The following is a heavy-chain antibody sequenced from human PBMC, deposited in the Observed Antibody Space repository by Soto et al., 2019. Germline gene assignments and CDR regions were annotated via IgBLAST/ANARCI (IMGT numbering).Heavy chain of an antibody. CDR3: ARARFLIGGFRYNLYYFDY. J-gene: IGHJ4*02. CDR1: GGTFRTDA. Sequence: QVQLVQSGADVKKPGSSVRVSCKASGGTFRTDAFSWVRQAPGQGLEWMGGIIPMLVTANYAQKFQGRVTITADDSTSTAYMELSSLGFEDTAVYYCARARFLIGGFRYNLYYFDYWGQGTLVTVSS. V-gene: IGHV1-69*01. D-gene: IGHD1-1*01. CDR2: IIPMLVTA.